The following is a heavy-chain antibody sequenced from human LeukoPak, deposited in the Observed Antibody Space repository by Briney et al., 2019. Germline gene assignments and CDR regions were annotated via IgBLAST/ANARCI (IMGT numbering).Heavy chain of an antibody. V-gene: IGHV1-69*05. Sequence: SVKVSCKASGGTFSSYAISWVRQAPGQGLEWMGGIIPIFGTANYAQKFQGRVTITTDESTSTAYMELSSLRSEDTAVYYCAFVAAPPRYYFDYWGQGTLVTVSS. CDR3: AFVAAPPRYYFDY. D-gene: IGHD6-6*01. CDR2: IIPIFGTA. CDR1: GGTFSSYA. J-gene: IGHJ4*01.